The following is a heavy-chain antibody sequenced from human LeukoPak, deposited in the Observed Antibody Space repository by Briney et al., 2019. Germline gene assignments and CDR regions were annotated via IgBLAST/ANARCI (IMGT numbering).Heavy chain of an antibody. CDR3: ARDGVRGVIVY. Sequence: PSETLSLTCTVSGGSISSYYWSWIRQPPGKGLEWIGYIYYSGSTNYNPSLKSRVTISVDTSKNQFSLKLSSVTAADTAVYYCARDGVRGVIVYWGQGTLVTVSS. J-gene: IGHJ4*02. CDR2: IYYSGST. D-gene: IGHD3-10*01. CDR1: GGSISSYY. V-gene: IGHV4-59*01.